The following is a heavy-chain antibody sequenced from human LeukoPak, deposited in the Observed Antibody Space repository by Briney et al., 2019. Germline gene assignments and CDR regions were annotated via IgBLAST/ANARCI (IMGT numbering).Heavy chain of an antibody. D-gene: IGHD3-16*02. CDR1: GGSISNSNW. CDR2: VSQSGST. CDR3: ARDPRGMITFGGVIGDAFDI. V-gene: IGHV4-4*02. Sequence: PSETLSLTCTVSGGSISNSNWWSWVRQPPGKGLEWIGEVSQSGSTNYNPSLKSRVTISVDTSKNQLSLKLSSVTAADTAVYYCARDPRGMITFGGVIGDAFDIWGQGTMVTVSS. J-gene: IGHJ3*02.